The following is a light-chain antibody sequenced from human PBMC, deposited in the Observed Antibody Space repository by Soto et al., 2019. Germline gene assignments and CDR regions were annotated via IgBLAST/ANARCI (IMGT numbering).Light chain of an antibody. J-gene: IGLJ2*01. Sequence: QSVLTQPPSASGTPGQRVTISCSGSISNIGGNTVNWYQQLPGTAPKLLMYTNNQRPSGVPDRFSGSKSGTSASLAISGLQSEDEADYSCAAWDDSLNGVVVGGGTKLTVL. CDR3: AAWDDSLNGVV. CDR2: TNN. V-gene: IGLV1-44*01. CDR1: ISNIGGNT.